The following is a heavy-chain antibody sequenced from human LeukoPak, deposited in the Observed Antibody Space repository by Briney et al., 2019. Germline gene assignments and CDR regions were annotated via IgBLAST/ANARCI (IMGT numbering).Heavy chain of an antibody. J-gene: IGHJ4*02. CDR3: ARAMGY. CDR1: GFTSSNYW. D-gene: IGHD5-24*01. CDR2: INEHGTIT. Sequence: GGSLRLSCAASGFTSSNYWIHWVRQVPGKGLVWVSRINEHGTITDYADSVRGRFTISIDNAKNSLYLQMNSLRAEDTAVYYCARAMGYWGQGTLVTVSS. V-gene: IGHV3-74*01.